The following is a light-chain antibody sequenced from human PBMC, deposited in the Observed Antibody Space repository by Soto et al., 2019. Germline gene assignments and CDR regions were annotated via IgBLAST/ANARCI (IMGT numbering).Light chain of an antibody. V-gene: IGKV3-15*01. CDR3: QPYNNWPLT. Sequence: ETVMTQSPATLSVSPGERATLSCRASQGVSNNLACYQQKPGQAPRLIIYGTSTRATGIPARFSGSGSGTEFTLTISSLQSEDFAFYYCQPYNNWPLTFGGGTKVEIK. CDR1: QGVSNN. J-gene: IGKJ4*01. CDR2: GTS.